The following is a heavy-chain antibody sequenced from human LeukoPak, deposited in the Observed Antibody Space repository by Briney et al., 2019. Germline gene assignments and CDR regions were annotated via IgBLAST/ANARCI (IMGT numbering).Heavy chain of an antibody. CDR1: GFTFKNAR. J-gene: IGHJ4*02. CDR2: IKNITDGGTT. CDR3: TRIIKPGSFDY. D-gene: IGHD1-26*01. Sequence: GGSLRLSSADPGFTFKNARKSRVRQALREGRLWGVRIKNITDGGTTDYAAPVKGRFTISRDDTKNTLYPQKNSLKIDDTAEYYCTRIIKPGSFDYWGQGVLVTVSS. V-gene: IGHV3-15*01.